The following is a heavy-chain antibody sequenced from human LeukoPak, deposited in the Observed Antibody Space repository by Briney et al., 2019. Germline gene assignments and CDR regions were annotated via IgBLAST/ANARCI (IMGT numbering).Heavy chain of an antibody. CDR3: ARGKSNRYSSSWYRAPGAGFDY. J-gene: IGHJ4*02. V-gene: IGHV3-7*01. CDR1: GFTFSSYW. Sequence: GGSLRLSCAASGFTFSSYWMSWVRQAPGKGLEWVANIKQDGSEKYYVDSVKGRFTISRDNAKNSLYLQMNSLRAEDTAVYYCARGKSNRYSSSWYRAPGAGFDYWGQGTLVTVSS. CDR2: IKQDGSEK. D-gene: IGHD6-13*01.